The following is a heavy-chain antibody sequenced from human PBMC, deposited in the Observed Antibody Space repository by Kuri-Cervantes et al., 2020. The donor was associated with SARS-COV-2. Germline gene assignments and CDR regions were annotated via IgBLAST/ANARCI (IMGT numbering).Heavy chain of an antibody. CDR1: GFTFSSYA. V-gene: IGHV3-30-3*01. J-gene: IGHJ4*02. CDR2: ISYDGSNK. Sequence: LSLTCVASGFTFSSYAMHWVRQAPGKGLEWVTVISYDGSNKYYADSVKGRFTISRDNSKNTLYLQMNSLRAEDTAVYYCARDRDYYDSSGYPYFDYWGQGSLVTVSS. CDR3: ARDRDYYDSSGYPYFDY. D-gene: IGHD3-22*01.